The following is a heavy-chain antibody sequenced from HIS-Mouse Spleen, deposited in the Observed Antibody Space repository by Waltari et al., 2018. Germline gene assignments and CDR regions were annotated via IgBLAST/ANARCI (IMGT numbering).Heavy chain of an antibody. J-gene: IGHJ4*02. CDR1: GCPLSSSSYY. CDR2: IYYSGST. D-gene: IGHD4-17*01. V-gene: IGHV4-39*01. CDR3: AYGDYFDY. Sequence: QLQLQESGPGLVKPSETLSLPCTVPGCPLSSSSYYWGWIRQPPGKGLEWIGSIYYSGSTYYNPSLKSRVTISVDTSKNQFSLKLSSVTAADTAVYYCAYGDYFDYWGQGTLVTVSS.